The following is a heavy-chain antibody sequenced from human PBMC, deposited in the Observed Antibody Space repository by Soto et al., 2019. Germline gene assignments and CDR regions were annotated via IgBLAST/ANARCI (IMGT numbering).Heavy chain of an antibody. V-gene: IGHV1-46*01. Sequence: ASVKVSCKASGYTFTTYYMHWVRQAPGQGLEWMGLINPSDGSTNYAQKFQGRVTMTRDTSTSTVYMELSSLRSEDTAMYYCARLLLWFWAKGGVDVWGQGATGTVSS. CDR3: ARLLLWFWAKGGVDV. CDR2: INPSDGST. CDR1: GYTFTTYY. J-gene: IGHJ6*02. D-gene: IGHD3-10*01.